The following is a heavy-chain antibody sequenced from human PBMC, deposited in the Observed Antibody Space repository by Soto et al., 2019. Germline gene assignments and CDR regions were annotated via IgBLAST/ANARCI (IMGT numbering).Heavy chain of an antibody. Sequence: GGSLRLSCAASGFTFSSYAMSWVRQAPGKGLEWVSAISGSGGSTYYADSVKGRFTISRDNSKNTLYLQMKSMRAEDTAVYYCASSLYDYIWGSLDYWGQGTLVTVSS. D-gene: IGHD3-16*01. CDR3: ASSLYDYIWGSLDY. J-gene: IGHJ4*02. V-gene: IGHV3-23*01. CDR1: GFTFSSYA. CDR2: ISGSGGST.